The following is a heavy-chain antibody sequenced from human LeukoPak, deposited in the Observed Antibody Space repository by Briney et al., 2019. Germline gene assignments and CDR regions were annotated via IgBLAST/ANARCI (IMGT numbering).Heavy chain of an antibody. CDR1: GFTFSSYA. J-gene: IGHJ4*02. Sequence: PGGSLRLSCAASGFTFSSYAMSWVRQAPGKGLEWVSAISGSGGSTYYADSVKGRFTISRDNSKNTLYLQMNSLRAEDTAVYYCAKVSRDCSSTSCPGGTDYWGQGTLVTVSS. D-gene: IGHD2-2*01. V-gene: IGHV3-23*01. CDR2: ISGSGGST. CDR3: AKVSRDCSSTSCPGGTDY.